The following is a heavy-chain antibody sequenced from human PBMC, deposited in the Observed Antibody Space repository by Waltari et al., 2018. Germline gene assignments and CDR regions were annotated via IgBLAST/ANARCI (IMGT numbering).Heavy chain of an antibody. J-gene: IGHJ4*02. V-gene: IGHV3-7*03. CDR3: ARARGGYDFDY. CDR1: GFTLSSYW. D-gene: IGHD5-12*01. CDR2: IKQDGSEK. Sequence: EVQLVESGGGLVQPGGSLRLSCAASGFTLSSYWMSWVRQAPGKGLEWVANIKQDGSEKYYVDSVKGRFTISRDNAKNSLYLQMNSLRAEDTAVYYCARARGGYDFDYWGQGTLVTVSS.